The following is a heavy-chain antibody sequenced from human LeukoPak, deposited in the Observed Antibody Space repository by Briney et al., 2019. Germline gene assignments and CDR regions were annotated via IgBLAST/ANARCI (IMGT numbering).Heavy chain of an antibody. CDR1: GYTFTGYY. J-gene: IGHJ4*02. Sequence: ASVKVSCKASGYTFTGYYMHWVRQAPGQGLEWMGWINPNSGGTNYAQKFQGWVTMTRDTSISTAYMELSRLRSDDTAVYYCARARHDSSGYQTPWYDYWGQGTLVTVSS. CDR2: INPNSGGT. D-gene: IGHD3-22*01. CDR3: ARARHDSSGYQTPWYDY. V-gene: IGHV1-2*04.